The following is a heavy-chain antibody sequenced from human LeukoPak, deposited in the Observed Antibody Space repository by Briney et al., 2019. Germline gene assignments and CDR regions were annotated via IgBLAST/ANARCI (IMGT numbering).Heavy chain of an antibody. V-gene: IGHV3-30*03. J-gene: IGHJ4*02. CDR2: ISYDGSNK. Sequence: GGSLRLSCAASGFTFSSYGMHWVRQAPGKGLEWVAVISYDGSNKYYADSVKGRLTISRDNSKNTLYLQMNSLRAEDTAVYYCARSAVAGPWAVDYWGQGTLVTVSS. CDR3: ARSAVAGPWAVDY. CDR1: GFTFSSYG. D-gene: IGHD6-19*01.